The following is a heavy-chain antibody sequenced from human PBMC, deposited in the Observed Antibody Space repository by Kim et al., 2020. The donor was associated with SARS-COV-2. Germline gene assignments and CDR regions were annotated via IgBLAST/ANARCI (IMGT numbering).Heavy chain of an antibody. V-gene: IGHV4-31*03. J-gene: IGHJ4*02. CDR1: GGSISSGGYY. CDR2: IYYSGST. D-gene: IGHD4-17*01. CDR3: AREGTYGGNSRVDY. Sequence: SETLSLTCTVSGGSISSGGYYWSWIRQHPGKGLEWIGYIYYSGSTYYNPSLKSRVTISVDTSKNQFSLKLSSVTAADTAVYYCAREGTYGGNSRVDYWGQGTLVTVSS.